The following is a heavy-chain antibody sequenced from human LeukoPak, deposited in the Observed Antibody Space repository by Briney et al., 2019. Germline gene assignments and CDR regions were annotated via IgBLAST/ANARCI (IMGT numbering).Heavy chain of an antibody. CDR1: GGSFSSYY. J-gene: IGHJ4*02. CDR2: VDHSGGT. Sequence: SETLSLTCAVYGGSFSSYYWSWLRQPPGKGLEWIGEVDHSGGTTYNPSLKSRVTMSIDTSKNQFFLKLSSVTAADTAVYYCARGFSHWGQGTLVTVSS. CDR3: ARGFSH. V-gene: IGHV4-34*01.